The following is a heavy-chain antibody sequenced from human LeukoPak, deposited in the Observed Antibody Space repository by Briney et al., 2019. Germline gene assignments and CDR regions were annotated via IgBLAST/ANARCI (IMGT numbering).Heavy chain of an antibody. Sequence: SETLSLTCTVSGASISSTTYYWGWIRQPPRKGLEWIASIYYSGSTYYNPSLKSRVTISVDTSKNQFSLKLSSVTAADTAVYYCARHEVTATHYDILTGYYVAGWFDPWGQGTLVTVSS. J-gene: IGHJ5*02. D-gene: IGHD3-9*01. CDR2: IYYSGST. CDR3: ARHEVTATHYDILTGYYVAGWFDP. V-gene: IGHV4-39*01. CDR1: GASISSTTYY.